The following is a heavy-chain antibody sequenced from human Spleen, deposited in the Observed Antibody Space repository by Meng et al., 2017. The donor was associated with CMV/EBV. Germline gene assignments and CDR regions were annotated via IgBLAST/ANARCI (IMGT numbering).Heavy chain of an antibody. CDR2: ISHSGTT. Sequence: SGGSINSIHWWSWVRQPPEKGLEWIGEISHSGTTNYNSSLKSRVSISVDKSTNHFSLNLSSVTAADTAVYFCARGLLGTGRTREFDPWGQGTLVTVSS. J-gene: IGHJ5*02. CDR3: ARGLLGTGRTREFDP. CDR1: GGSINSIHW. V-gene: IGHV4-4*01. D-gene: IGHD2-8*02.